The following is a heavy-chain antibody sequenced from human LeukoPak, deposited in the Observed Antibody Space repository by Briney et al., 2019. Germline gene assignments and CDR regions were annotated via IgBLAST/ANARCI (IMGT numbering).Heavy chain of an antibody. Sequence: ASVKVSCKASGYTFTSYYMHWVRQAPGQGLEWMGVINPSGGSTSYAQKFQGRVTMTRDMSTSTVYMELSSLRSEDTAVYYCARVLGSGAERDWGQGTLVTVSS. CDR1: GYTFTSYY. CDR3: ARVLGSGAERD. J-gene: IGHJ4*02. CDR2: INPSGGST. D-gene: IGHD3-10*01. V-gene: IGHV1-46*01.